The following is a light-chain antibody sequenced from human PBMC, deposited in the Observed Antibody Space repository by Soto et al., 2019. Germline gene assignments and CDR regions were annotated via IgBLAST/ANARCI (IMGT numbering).Light chain of an antibody. Sequence: EIVMTQSPSTLSVSPGERATLSCRASQSVSSNLAWYQQKPGQAPWLLIYGASTRATGIPARFSGSGSVTEFTLTISSLQSEDVALYYCQQYNNWPLTFGGGTKVEIK. CDR3: QQYNNWPLT. J-gene: IGKJ4*01. CDR2: GAS. CDR1: QSVSSN. V-gene: IGKV3-15*01.